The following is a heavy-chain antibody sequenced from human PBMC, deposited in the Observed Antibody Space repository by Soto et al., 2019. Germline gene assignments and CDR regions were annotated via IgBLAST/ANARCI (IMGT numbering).Heavy chain of an antibody. CDR2: IWYDGSNK. V-gene: IGHV3-33*01. CDR3: ARDYDFWSGPTGHDP. CDR1: GFTFSSYG. D-gene: IGHD3-3*01. J-gene: IGHJ5*02. Sequence: GGSLRLSCAASGFTFSSYGMNWVRQAPGKGLEWVAVIWYDGSNKYYADSVKGRFTISRDNSKNTRYLKMNSLRAEDTAVYYCARDYDFWSGPTGHDPWGQGTLVTV.